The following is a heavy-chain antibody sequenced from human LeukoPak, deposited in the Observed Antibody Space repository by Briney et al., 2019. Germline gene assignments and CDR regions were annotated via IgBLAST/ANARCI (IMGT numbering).Heavy chain of an antibody. Sequence: SGTLSLTCAVSGGSISSSNWWSWVRQPPGKGLEWIGEIYHSGSTNYNPSLKSRVTISVDTSKNQFSLKLSSVTAADTAVYYCARFYSSGWYNWFDPWGQGTLVTVSS. CDR1: GGSISSSNW. V-gene: IGHV4-4*02. D-gene: IGHD6-19*01. CDR3: ARFYSSGWYNWFDP. J-gene: IGHJ5*02. CDR2: IYHSGST.